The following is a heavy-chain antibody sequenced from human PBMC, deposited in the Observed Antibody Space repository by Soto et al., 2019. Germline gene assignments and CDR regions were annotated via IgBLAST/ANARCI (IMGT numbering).Heavy chain of an antibody. CDR2: ISAYNGNT. Sequence: GASVKVSCKASGYTFTSYGISWVRRAPGQGLEWMGWISAYNGNTNYAQKLQGRVTMTTDTSTSTAYMELRSLRSDDTAVYYCARGPIVVVPAAMVGGWFDPWGQGTLVTVSS. CDR3: ARGPIVVVPAAMVGGWFDP. V-gene: IGHV1-18*01. D-gene: IGHD2-2*01. CDR1: GYTFTSYG. J-gene: IGHJ5*02.